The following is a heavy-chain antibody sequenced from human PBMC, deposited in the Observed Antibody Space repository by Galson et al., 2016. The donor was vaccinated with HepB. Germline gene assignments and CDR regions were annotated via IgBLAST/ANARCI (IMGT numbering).Heavy chain of an antibody. CDR2: ISGSGGST. CDR3: AKETGAGGRLVRAAVTWPVDY. Sequence: SLRLSCAASGVTFSSYAMTWVRQAPGKGLEWVSAISGSGGSTHYADSVKDRFTISRDNSKNTLYLQMNSLRAEDTAVSYCAKETGAGGRLVRAAVTWPVDYWGQGTLVTVSS. D-gene: IGHD4-23*01. J-gene: IGHJ4*02. V-gene: IGHV3-23*01. CDR1: GVTFSSYA.